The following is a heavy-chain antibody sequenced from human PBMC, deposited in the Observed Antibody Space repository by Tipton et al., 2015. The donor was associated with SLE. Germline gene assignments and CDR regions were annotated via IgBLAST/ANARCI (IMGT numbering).Heavy chain of an antibody. CDR2: ISWNSGSI. V-gene: IGHV3-9*01. J-gene: IGHJ4*02. Sequence: SLRLSCAASGFTFDDYAMHWVRQAPGKGLEWVSGISWNSGSIGYADSVKGRFTISRDNAKNSLYLQMNSLRAEDTAVYYCARDLKDYGDYVFDYWGQGTLVTVSS. D-gene: IGHD4-17*01. CDR1: GFTFDDYA. CDR3: ARDLKDYGDYVFDY.